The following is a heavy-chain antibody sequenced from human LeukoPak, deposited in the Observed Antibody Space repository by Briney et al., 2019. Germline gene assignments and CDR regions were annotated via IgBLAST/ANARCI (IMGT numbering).Heavy chain of an antibody. Sequence: GASVKVSCKASGYTFTSYAMRWVRQAPGQRLEWMGWINAGNGNTKYSQKFQGRVTITRDTSASTAYMELSGLRSEDTAVYYCARMTTVTTEDYWGQGTLVTVSS. CDR3: ARMTTVTTEDY. J-gene: IGHJ4*02. CDR2: INAGNGNT. V-gene: IGHV1-3*01. CDR1: GYTFTSYA. D-gene: IGHD4-17*01.